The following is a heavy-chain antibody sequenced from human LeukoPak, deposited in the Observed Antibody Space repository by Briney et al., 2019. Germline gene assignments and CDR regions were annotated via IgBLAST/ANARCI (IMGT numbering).Heavy chain of an antibody. V-gene: IGHV4-59*12. D-gene: IGHD5-24*01. CDR3: ARRRDGYNY. CDR2: IYYSGST. CDR1: GGSISSYY. Sequence: SETLSLTCTVSGGSISSYYWSWIRQPPGKGLEWIGYIYYSGSTNYNPSLKSRVTISVDTSKNQFSLKLSSVTAADTAAYYCARRRDGYNYWGQGTLVTVSS. J-gene: IGHJ4*02.